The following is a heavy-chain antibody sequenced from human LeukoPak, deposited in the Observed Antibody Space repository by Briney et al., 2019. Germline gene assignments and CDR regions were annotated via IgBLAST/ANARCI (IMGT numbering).Heavy chain of an antibody. J-gene: IGHJ4*02. D-gene: IGHD2-15*01. Sequence: GGSLRLSCAASGFTFSSYEMNWVHQAPGKGLEWVSYISSSGSTIYYADSVKGRFTISRDNAKNSLYLQMNSLRAEDTAVYYCARGPYPGYCSGGSCYVVWDYWGQGTLVTVSS. CDR3: ARGPYPGYCSGGSCYVVWDY. V-gene: IGHV3-48*03. CDR2: ISSSGSTI. CDR1: GFTFSSYE.